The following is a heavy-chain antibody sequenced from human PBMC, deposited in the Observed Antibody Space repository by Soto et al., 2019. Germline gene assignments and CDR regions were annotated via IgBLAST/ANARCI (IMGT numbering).Heavy chain of an antibody. V-gene: IGHV1-69*02. D-gene: IGHD1-1*01. Sequence: QVQLVQSGAEVKKPGSSVKVSCKASGGTFSSSTISWVRQAPGQGLEWMGRIIPILGIANYAQKFQGRVTITADKSTSTAYMELSSLRSEDTAVYYGARRGRNPFDYWGQGTLVTVSS. CDR2: IIPILGIA. CDR1: GGTFSSST. CDR3: ARRGRNPFDY. J-gene: IGHJ4*02.